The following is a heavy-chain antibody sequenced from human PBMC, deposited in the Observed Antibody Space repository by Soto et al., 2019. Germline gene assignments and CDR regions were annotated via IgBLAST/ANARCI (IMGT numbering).Heavy chain of an antibody. CDR2: INHSGST. V-gene: IGHV4-34*01. CDR3: VTLQLGIEGDEAFDI. CDR1: GGSFSGYY. Sequence: SETLSLTCAVYGGSFSGYYWSWIRQPPGKGLEWIGEINHSGSTNYNPSLKSRVTISVDTSKNQFSLKRRSVTAADTAVHYSVTLQLGIEGDEAFDILYQGTMLT. D-gene: IGHD4-4*01. J-gene: IGHJ3*02.